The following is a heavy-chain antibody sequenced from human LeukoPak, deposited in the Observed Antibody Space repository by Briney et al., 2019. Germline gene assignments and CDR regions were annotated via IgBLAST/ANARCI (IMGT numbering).Heavy chain of an antibody. V-gene: IGHV3-74*01. CDR1: GNYW. CDR2: INSDGSWT. CDR3: ARGPGTMIVVGYY. Sequence: GGSLRLSCAASGNYWMHWVRQVPGKGLVWVSHINSDGSWTSYADSVKGRFTISRDNSKNTLYLQMNSLRAEDTAVYYCARGPGTMIVVGYYWGQGTLVTVSS. J-gene: IGHJ4*02. D-gene: IGHD3-22*01.